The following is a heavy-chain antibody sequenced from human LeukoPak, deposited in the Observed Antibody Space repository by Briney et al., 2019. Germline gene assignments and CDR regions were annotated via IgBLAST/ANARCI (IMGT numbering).Heavy chain of an antibody. CDR2: IYHSGST. Sequence: SETLSLTCAVSGYSISSGYYWGGIRQPPGKGLEWIGSIYHSGSTYYNPSLKSRVTISVDTSKNQFSLKLSSVTAADTAVYYCARHKVGASEIIDWGQGTLVTVSS. D-gene: IGHD1-26*01. CDR3: ARHKVGASEIID. J-gene: IGHJ4*02. V-gene: IGHV4-38-2*01. CDR1: GYSISSGYY.